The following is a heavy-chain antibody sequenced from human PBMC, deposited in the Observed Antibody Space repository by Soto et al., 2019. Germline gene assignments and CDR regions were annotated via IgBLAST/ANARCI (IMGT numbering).Heavy chain of an antibody. CDR2: IIPIFGTA. CDR1: GGTFSSYA. CDR3: ARDGVGATKKDAFDI. Sequence: QVQLVQSGAEVKKPGSSVKVYCKASGGTFSSYAISWVRQAPGQGLEWMGGIIPIFGTANYAQKFQGRVTITADESTSTGHMELSSLRSEDTAVYYCARDGVGATKKDAFDIWGQGTMVTVSS. V-gene: IGHV1-69*12. D-gene: IGHD1-26*01. J-gene: IGHJ3*02.